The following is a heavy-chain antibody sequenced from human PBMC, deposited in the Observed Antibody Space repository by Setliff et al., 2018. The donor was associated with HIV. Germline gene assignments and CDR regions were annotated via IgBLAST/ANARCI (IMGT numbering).Heavy chain of an antibody. D-gene: IGHD3-9*01. J-gene: IGHJ6*03. Sequence: PTETLSLTCAVYGGSLSDDYWSWIRQPPGKGLEWIGEINHRGLSNFNPSLKSRVSISVDTPRNQFSLKLTSVTAADTAVYYCARLGSFRYFDWLSAPHYYYYMDVWGKGTTVTVSS. CDR2: INHRGLS. CDR1: GGSLSDDY. V-gene: IGHV4-34*01. CDR3: ARLGSFRYFDWLSAPHYYYYMDV.